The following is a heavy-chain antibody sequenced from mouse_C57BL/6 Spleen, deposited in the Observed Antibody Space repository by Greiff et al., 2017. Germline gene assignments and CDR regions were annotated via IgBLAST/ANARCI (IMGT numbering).Heavy chain of an antibody. CDR2: INPNNGGT. CDR1: GYTFTDYN. V-gene: IGHV1-18*01. CDR3: ARSGEDAGYFVV. D-gene: IGHD3-2*02. J-gene: IGHJ1*03. Sequence: VQLQQSGPELVKPGASVTIPCKASGYTFTDYNMDWVKQSHGKSLEWIGDINPNNGGTIYNQKFKGQATLTVDKSSSTAYMELRRLTSEDTAVYYCARSGEDAGYFVVWGTGTTVTVSS.